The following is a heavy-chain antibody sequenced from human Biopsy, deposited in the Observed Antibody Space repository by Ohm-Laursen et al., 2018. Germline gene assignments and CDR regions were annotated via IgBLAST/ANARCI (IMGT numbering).Heavy chain of an antibody. V-gene: IGHV3-33*01. J-gene: IGHJ2*01. CDR3: ARGLSSGWYGYFDV. Sequence: RSLRLSCSASGFTFGHYAMHWVRQAPGKGLEWISLVWYDGTNEDYADSVKGRFTISGDNSKNTLYLQINTLTLEDTAFYYCARGLSSGWYGYFDVWGRGTLVTVSS. CDR2: VWYDGTNE. CDR1: GFTFGHYA. D-gene: IGHD6-19*01.